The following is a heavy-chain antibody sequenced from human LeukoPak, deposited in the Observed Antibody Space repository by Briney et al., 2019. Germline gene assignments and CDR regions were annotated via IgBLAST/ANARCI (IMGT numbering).Heavy chain of an antibody. Sequence: ASVKVSCKVSGYTLTELSMHWVRQAPGKGLEWMGGFDPEDGETIYAQKFQGRVTMTEDTSTDTAYMELSSLRSEDTAVYYCALIRGVNNWFDPWGQGTLVTVSS. J-gene: IGHJ5*02. D-gene: IGHD3-10*01. V-gene: IGHV1-24*01. CDR3: ALIRGVNNWFDP. CDR1: GYTLTELS. CDR2: FDPEDGET.